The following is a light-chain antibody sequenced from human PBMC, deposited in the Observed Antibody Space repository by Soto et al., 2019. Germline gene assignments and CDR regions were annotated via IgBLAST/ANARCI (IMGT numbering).Light chain of an antibody. CDR3: GTWDSSLSAWV. CDR2: DNY. V-gene: IGLV1-51*01. Sequence: QSVLTQLPSVSAAPGQKVTISCSGSSSNIGNNYVSWYQQLPGTAPKLLIYDNYKRPSGIPDRFSGSKSGTSATLGIAGLQTGDEGDYYCGTWDSSLSAWVFGGGTELTVL. J-gene: IGLJ3*02. CDR1: SSNIGNNY.